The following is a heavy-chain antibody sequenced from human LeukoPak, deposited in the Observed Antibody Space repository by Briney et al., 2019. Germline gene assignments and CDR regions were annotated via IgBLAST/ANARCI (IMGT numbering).Heavy chain of an antibody. D-gene: IGHD3-3*01. Sequence: GGSLRLSCAASGLTFSGYWMHWVSQGPEKGLELVPRIDNDGHGILYADSVKGRFTTSRDNAKNTLYLQMNSLRFEDTAVYYCATGGGWVPSFGVVTHIDVWGKGTTVTVSS. CDR2: IDNDGHGI. CDR1: GLTFSGYW. J-gene: IGHJ6*03. V-gene: IGHV3-74*03. CDR3: ATGGGWVPSFGVVTHIDV.